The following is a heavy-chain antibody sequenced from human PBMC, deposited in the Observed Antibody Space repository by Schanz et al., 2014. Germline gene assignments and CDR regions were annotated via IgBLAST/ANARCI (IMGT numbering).Heavy chain of an antibody. J-gene: IGHJ4*02. CDR3: ARDLLVSHYDFWSGNDY. D-gene: IGHD3-3*01. V-gene: IGHV3-74*01. Sequence: EVQLVQSGGGLVQPGGSLRLSCAASGFTFSRYWMQWVRQAPGKGLVWVSRIYMDGSGRDYADSVKGRFTISRDNSKNTLYLQMNSLRADDTAVYYCARDLLVSHYDFWSGNDYWGQGTLVTVSS. CDR2: IYMDGSGR. CDR1: GFTFSRYW.